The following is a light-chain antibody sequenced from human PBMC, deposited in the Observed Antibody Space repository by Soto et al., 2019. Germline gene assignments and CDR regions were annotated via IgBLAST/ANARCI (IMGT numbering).Light chain of an antibody. CDR2: DTS. CDR3: HPNKNGPLT. CDR1: QGIGDT. V-gene: IGKV3-15*01. Sequence: EVVMTQSPATLSVSPGEGVTLSCRASQGIGDTLAWYQHRPGQTPRLLIYDTSTRATGVPARFSGSRSGPEFPLPINRLRPEDFAIYSCHPNKNGPLTFGGGTKVES. J-gene: IGKJ4*01.